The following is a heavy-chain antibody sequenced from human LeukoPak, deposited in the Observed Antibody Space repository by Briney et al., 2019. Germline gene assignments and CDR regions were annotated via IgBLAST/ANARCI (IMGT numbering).Heavy chain of an antibody. V-gene: IGHV4-34*01. CDR2: INHSGST. J-gene: IGHJ5*02. CDR1: GFTFSSYA. D-gene: IGHD2-2*03. Sequence: PGGSLRLSCAASGFTFSSYAMSWVRQPPGKGLEWIGEINHSGSTNYTPSIKSRVTISVDTSKNQFSLKLSSVTAADTAVYYCARVDIVVVPAAPLNNWFDPWSQGTLVTVSS. CDR3: ARVDIVVVPAAPLNNWFDP.